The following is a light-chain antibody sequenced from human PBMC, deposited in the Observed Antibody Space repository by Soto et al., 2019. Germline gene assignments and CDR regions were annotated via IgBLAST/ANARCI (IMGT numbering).Light chain of an antibody. J-gene: IGKJ5*01. Sequence: IVMTQSPDTLSVSPGERATLSCRASQSISSNLAWYQQKPGQAPRLLMFRTSNRATGIPDRFSGSGSGTEFTLTISSLQSEDFAVYYCQQYNNWPPPPFGQGTRLEIK. CDR3: QQYNNWPPPP. V-gene: IGKV3D-15*01. CDR2: RTS. CDR1: QSISSN.